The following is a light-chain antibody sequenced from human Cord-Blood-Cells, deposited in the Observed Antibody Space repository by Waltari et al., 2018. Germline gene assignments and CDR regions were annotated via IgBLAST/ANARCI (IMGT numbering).Light chain of an antibody. CDR1: SSDVGGYNY. CDR3: SSYTSSSTLV. Sequence: QSALTQPASVSGSPGQSITIPCTGTSSDVGGYNYVSWYQQHPGKAPKRMIYDFSNRPSGVSNRFSGSKSGNTASLTISGLQAEDEADYYCSSYTSSSTLVFGGGTKLTVL. CDR2: DFS. J-gene: IGLJ3*02. V-gene: IGLV2-14*01.